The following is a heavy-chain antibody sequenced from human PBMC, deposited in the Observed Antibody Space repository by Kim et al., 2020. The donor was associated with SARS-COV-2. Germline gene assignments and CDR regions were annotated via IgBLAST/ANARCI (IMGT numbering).Heavy chain of an antibody. Sequence: SETLSLTCAVYGGSFSGYYWSWIRQPPGKGLEWIGEINHSGSTNYNPSLKSRVTISVDTSKNQFSLKLSSVTAADTAVYYCARRQAARPPYPWGQGTLVTVSS. CDR3: ARRQAARPPYP. CDR1: GGSFSGYY. D-gene: IGHD6-6*01. J-gene: IGHJ5*02. V-gene: IGHV4-34*01. CDR2: INHSGST.